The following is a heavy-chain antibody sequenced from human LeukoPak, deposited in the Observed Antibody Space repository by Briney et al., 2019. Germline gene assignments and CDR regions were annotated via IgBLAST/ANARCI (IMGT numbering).Heavy chain of an antibody. V-gene: IGHV3-15*01. CDR2: IKSKTDGGTT. J-gene: IGHJ3*02. CDR3: TTVSIYYDSSGYYYVYAFDI. Sequence: GGSLRLSCAASGFTFSNAWMSWVRQAPGKGLEWVGRIKSKTDGGTTDYAAPVKGRFTISRDDSKTTLYLQMNSLKTEDTAVYYCTTVSIYYDSSGYYYVYAFDIWGQGTMVTVSS. CDR1: GFTFSNAW. D-gene: IGHD3-22*01.